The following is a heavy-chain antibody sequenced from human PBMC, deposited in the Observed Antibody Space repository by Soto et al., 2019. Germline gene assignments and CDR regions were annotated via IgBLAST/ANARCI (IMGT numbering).Heavy chain of an antibody. CDR2: IYWDDDK. CDR1: GFSLSTGGVA. D-gene: IGHD3-10*01. CDR3: APRDIWFGELLYFDY. Sequence: SGPTLVNPTQTLTLTCTFSGFSLSTGGVAVGWIRQPPGKALEWLALIYWDDDKRYSPSLKSRLTITKDTSKNQVVLTITNMDPVDTATYYCAPRDIWFGELLYFDYWGQGTLVTVSS. V-gene: IGHV2-5*02. J-gene: IGHJ4*02.